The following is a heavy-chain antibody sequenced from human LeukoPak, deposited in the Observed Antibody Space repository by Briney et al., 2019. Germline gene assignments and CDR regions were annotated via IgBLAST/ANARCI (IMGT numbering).Heavy chain of an antibody. CDR3: ARDLADEYYFDY. CDR1: GGSISSGDYY. CDR2: IYYSGST. Sequence: SETLSLTXTVSGGSISSGDYYWSWIGQPPGKGLEWIGYIYYSGSTYYNPSLKSRVTISVDTSKNQFSLKLSSVTAADTAVYYCARDLADEYYFDYWGQGTLVTVSS. J-gene: IGHJ4*02. V-gene: IGHV4-30-4*08.